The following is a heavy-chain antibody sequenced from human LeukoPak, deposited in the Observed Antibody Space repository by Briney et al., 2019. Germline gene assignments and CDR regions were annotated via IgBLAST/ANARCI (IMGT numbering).Heavy chain of an antibody. CDR2: INPNSGGT. D-gene: IGHD2-15*01. V-gene: IGHV1-2*02. CDR1: GYTFTGYY. CDR3: ARVPTGCSGGSCYFCDY. J-gene: IGHJ4*02. Sequence: GASVKVSCKASGYTFTGYYMHWVRQAPGQGLEWMGWINPNSGGTNYAQKFQGRVTMTRNTSISTAYMELSSLRSEDTAVYYCARVPTGCSGGSCYFCDYWGQGTLVTVSS.